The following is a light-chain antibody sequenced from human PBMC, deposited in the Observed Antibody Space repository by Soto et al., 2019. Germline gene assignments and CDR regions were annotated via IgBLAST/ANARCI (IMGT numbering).Light chain of an antibody. Sequence: QSALTQPASVSGSPGQSITISCSGTSSDVGGYNYVSWYQHHPGKAPKLLIYDVIYRPSGVSNRFSGSKSGNTASLTISGLLAEDEADYYCSSYSSSSTVLFGGGTTLTVL. CDR2: DVI. CDR1: SSDVGGYNY. V-gene: IGLV2-14*01. J-gene: IGLJ2*01. CDR3: SSYSSSSTVL.